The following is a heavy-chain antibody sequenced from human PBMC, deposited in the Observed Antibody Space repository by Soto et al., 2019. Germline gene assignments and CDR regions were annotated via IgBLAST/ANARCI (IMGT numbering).Heavy chain of an antibody. J-gene: IGHJ4*02. V-gene: IGHV3-33*01. CDR2: IWYDGSNK. CDR3: ARDDDYIWGSYRPLGF. D-gene: IGHD3-16*01. Sequence: QVQLVESGGGVVQPGRSLRLSCVVSGFIFSSYGMHWVRQAPGKGLEWVAVIWYDGSNKYYADSVKGRFSISRDNSMNTLYLQMNSLRDDDTAVYYCARDDDYIWGSYRPLGFWGQGTLVTVSS. CDR1: GFIFSSYG.